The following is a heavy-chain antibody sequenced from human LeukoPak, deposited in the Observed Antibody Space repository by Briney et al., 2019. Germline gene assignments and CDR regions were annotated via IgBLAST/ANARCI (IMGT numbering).Heavy chain of an antibody. CDR2: IRYDGGDK. CDR1: GFTFSSYA. CDR3: AKMKVYPDAFDM. Sequence: GRSLRLSSAASGFTFSSYALHWVRQAPGKGLEWVAFIRYDGGDKYYADSVKGRFTISRDNSANTLYLQMNSLRAEDTAVYYCAKMKVYPDAFDMWGQGTMVTVSS. V-gene: IGHV3-30*02. J-gene: IGHJ3*02. D-gene: IGHD6-6*01.